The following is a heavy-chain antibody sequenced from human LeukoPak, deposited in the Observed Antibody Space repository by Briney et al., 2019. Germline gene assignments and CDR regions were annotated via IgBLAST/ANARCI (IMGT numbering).Heavy chain of an antibody. CDR3: ARASLYYYGSGSYYDFDH. Sequence: SETLSLTCTVSGASISSHYWSWIRQPPGKGLEWIGNIYYSGSTNYNPSLKSRVTISVDRPKNQFSLKLSSVTAADTAIYYSARASLYYYGSGSYYDFDHWGQGTLVTVSS. J-gene: IGHJ4*02. D-gene: IGHD3-10*01. CDR1: GASISSHY. V-gene: IGHV4-59*08. CDR2: IYYSGST.